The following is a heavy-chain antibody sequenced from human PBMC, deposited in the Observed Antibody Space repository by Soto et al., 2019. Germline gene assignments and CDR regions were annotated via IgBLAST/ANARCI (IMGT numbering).Heavy chain of an antibody. Sequence: LSLTCAVYGGSFSGYYWSWIRQPPGKGLEWIGEINHSGSTNYNPSLKSRLIISIDTSKNQFSLKVGSVTAADTAVYYCASSSLYGMDVWGQGTTVTVSS. CDR3: ASSSLYGMDV. J-gene: IGHJ6*02. CDR1: GGSFSGYY. V-gene: IGHV4-34*09. CDR2: INHSGST.